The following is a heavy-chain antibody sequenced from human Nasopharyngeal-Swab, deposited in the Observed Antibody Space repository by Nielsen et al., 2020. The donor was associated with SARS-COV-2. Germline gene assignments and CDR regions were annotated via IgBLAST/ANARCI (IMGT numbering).Heavy chain of an antibody. CDR1: GFIFKNYA. CDR2: ISGAEDST. D-gene: IGHD5-12*01. Sequence: GESLKISCSASGFIFKNYAMNWVRQAPGRGLEWGSAISGAEDSTKYADSVKGRFTISRDNSKNTLDLQMNSLRAEDTAMYYCAKDRDSGDDSGEYYHYYGMDVWGQGISVTVS. CDR3: AKDRDSGDDSGEYYHYYGMDV. V-gene: IGHV3-23*01. J-gene: IGHJ6*02.